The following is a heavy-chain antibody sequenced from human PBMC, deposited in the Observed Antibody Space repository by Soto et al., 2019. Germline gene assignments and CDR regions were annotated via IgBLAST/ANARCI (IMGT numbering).Heavy chain of an antibody. Sequence: PGWSLRLSCAASGFTFSSYGMHWVRQAPGKGLEWVAVIWYDGSNKYYADSVKGRFTISRDNSKNTLYLQMNSLRAEDTAVYYCARDYDSSGYPRYYFDYWGQGTLVTVSS. V-gene: IGHV3-33*01. CDR1: GFTFSSYG. CDR2: IWYDGSNK. CDR3: ARDYDSSGYPRYYFDY. J-gene: IGHJ4*02. D-gene: IGHD3-22*01.